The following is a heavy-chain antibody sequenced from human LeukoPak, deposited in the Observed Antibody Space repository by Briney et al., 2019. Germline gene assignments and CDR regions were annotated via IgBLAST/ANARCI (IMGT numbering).Heavy chain of an antibody. CDR1: GGSIISYY. Sequence: SETLSLTCTVSGGSIISYYWSWIRQPPGKGLEWIGYIYYSGSTNYNPSLKSRVTISVDTSKNQFSLKLSSVTAADTAVYYCAKTSFTTTVVTFFDALDIWGQGSMVTVSS. CDR3: AKTSFTTTVVTFFDALDI. D-gene: IGHD4-23*01. CDR2: IYYSGST. J-gene: IGHJ3*02. V-gene: IGHV4-59*08.